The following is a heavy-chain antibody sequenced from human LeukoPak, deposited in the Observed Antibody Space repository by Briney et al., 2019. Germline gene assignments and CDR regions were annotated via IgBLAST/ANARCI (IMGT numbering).Heavy chain of an antibody. CDR1: GGTFSSYA. CDR2: IIPIFGTA. D-gene: IGHD3-10*01. V-gene: IGHV1-69*13. CDR3: ARGNSRYYGSGSPYYYYYYMDV. Sequence: WASVKVSCKASGGTFSSYAISWVRQAPGQGLEWMGGIIPIFGTANYAQKFQGRVTITADESTSTAYMELSSLRSEDTAVYYCARGNSRYYGSGSPYYYYYYMDVWGKGTTVTISS. J-gene: IGHJ6*03.